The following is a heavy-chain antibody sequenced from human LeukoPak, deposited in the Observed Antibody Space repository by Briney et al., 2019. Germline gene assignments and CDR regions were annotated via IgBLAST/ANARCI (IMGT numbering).Heavy chain of an antibody. Sequence: SVKVSCKASGGTFSSYAISWVRQAPGQGLEWMGRIIPILGIANYAQKFQGRVTITADKSTSTAYMELSSLRSEGTAVYYCARMQVVRGVTSFDYWGQGTLVTVSS. V-gene: IGHV1-69*04. CDR1: GGTFSSYA. D-gene: IGHD3-10*01. J-gene: IGHJ4*02. CDR3: ARMQVVRGVTSFDY. CDR2: IIPILGIA.